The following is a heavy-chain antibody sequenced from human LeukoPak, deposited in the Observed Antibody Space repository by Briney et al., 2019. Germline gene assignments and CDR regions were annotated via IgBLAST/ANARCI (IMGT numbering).Heavy chain of an antibody. J-gene: IGHJ4*02. D-gene: IGHD1-26*01. CDR1: GDFIRSYW. CDR2: IYATGST. CDR3: ARQGYTASYYFLDF. V-gene: IGHV4-4*07. Sequence: SETLSLTCDVSGDFIRSYWWGWVRQPAGKGLEWIGRIYATGSTKFNPSLKSRLTMSMETSTNKLSLKLSLKLTSVTAADTAVYFRARQGYTASYYFLDFWSQGTLVTVSP.